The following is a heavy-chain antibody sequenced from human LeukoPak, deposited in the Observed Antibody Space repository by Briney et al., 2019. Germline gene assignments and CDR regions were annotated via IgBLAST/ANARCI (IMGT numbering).Heavy chain of an antibody. CDR2: ISWNSGSI. CDR3: SKDIVLAVDYYYYGMDV. CDR1: GFTFDDYA. Sequence: PGGSLRLSCAASGFTFDDYAMHWVRQAPGKGLEWVSGISWNSGSIGYADSVKGRFTISRDNAKNSLYLQMNSLRAEDTALYYCSKDIVLAVDYYYYGMDVWGQGTTVTVSS. J-gene: IGHJ6*02. V-gene: IGHV3-9*01. D-gene: IGHD6-19*01.